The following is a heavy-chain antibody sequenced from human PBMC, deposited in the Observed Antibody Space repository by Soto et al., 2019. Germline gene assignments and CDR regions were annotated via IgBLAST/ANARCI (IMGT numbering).Heavy chain of an antibody. CDR3: AREGCTNGVCARAFDY. V-gene: IGHV3-30-3*01. Sequence: QVQLVESGGGVVQPGRSLRLSCAASGFTFSSYAMHWVRQAPGKGLEWVAVISYDGSNKYYADSVKGRFTISRDNSKNTLYLQMNSLRAEDTAVYYCAREGCTNGVCARAFDYWGQGTLVTVSS. CDR1: GFTFSSYA. J-gene: IGHJ4*02. CDR2: ISYDGSNK. D-gene: IGHD2-8*01.